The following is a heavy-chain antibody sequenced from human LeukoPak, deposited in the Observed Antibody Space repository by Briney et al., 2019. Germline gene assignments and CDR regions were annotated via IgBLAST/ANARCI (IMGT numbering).Heavy chain of an antibody. D-gene: IGHD4-17*01. CDR2: ITDSGRKT. V-gene: IGHV3-23*01. J-gene: IGHJ4*02. CDR3: AKITKATTPNY. Sequence: GGSLRLSCAASGLTFSNYAMNWVRQASERGLEWVSGITDSGRKTYYADSVKGRFSISRDNSKNTVYLQMSDLRAEDTAVYYCAKITKATTPNYWGQGTLVTVSS. CDR1: GLTFSNYA.